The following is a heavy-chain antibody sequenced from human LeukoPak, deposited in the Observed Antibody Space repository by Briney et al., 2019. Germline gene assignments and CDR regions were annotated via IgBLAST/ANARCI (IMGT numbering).Heavy chain of an antibody. CDR1: GGSISSYY. Sequence: PSETLSLTCTVSGGSISSYYWSWIRQPPGKGLEWIGYIYYSGSTHYDPSLKSRVTISVDTSKNQFSLKMSSVTAADTAVYYCARENYDGNVFDIWGQGTMVTVSS. CDR3: ARENYDGNVFDI. CDR2: IYYSGST. V-gene: IGHV4-59*01. D-gene: IGHD1-7*01. J-gene: IGHJ3*02.